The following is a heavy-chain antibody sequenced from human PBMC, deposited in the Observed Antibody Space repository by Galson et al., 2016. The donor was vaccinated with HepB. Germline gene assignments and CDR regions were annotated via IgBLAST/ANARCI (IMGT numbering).Heavy chain of an antibody. J-gene: IGHJ5*02. D-gene: IGHD4-17*01. V-gene: IGHV3-30-3*01. CDR2: ISYHGSNK. CDR1: GFTVSSYA. CDR3: ARGHYVT. Sequence: SLRLSCAASGFTVSSYAMHWVRQAPGTGLEWVALISYHGSNKYYADPVKGRFTISRDNSKNTLYLQMNSLETEDTAVYYCARGHYVTWGQGILVTVSS.